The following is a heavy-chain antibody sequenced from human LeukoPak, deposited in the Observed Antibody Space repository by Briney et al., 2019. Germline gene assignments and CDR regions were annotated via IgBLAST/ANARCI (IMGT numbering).Heavy chain of an antibody. CDR1: GFTFSSYA. CDR3: ARDQLDYDSSGFIDY. Sequence: GGSLRLSCAASGFTFSSYAMHWVRQAPGKGLEWVAVISYDGSNKYYADSVKGRFTISRDNSKNTLYLQMNSLRAEGTAVYYCARDQLDYDSSGFIDYWGQGTLVTVSS. J-gene: IGHJ4*02. V-gene: IGHV3-30-3*01. CDR2: ISYDGSNK. D-gene: IGHD3-22*01.